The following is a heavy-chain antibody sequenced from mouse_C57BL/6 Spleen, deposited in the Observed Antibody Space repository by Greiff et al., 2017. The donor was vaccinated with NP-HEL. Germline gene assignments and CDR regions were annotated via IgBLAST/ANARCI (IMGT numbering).Heavy chain of an antibody. J-gene: IGHJ2*01. CDR3: ARGGTTVDDY. CDR1: GYSITSGYY. Sequence: EVQLVESGPGLVKPSQSLSLTCSVTGYSITSGYYWNWIRQFPGNKLEWMGYISYDGSNNYNPSLKNRISITRDTSKNQFFLKLNSVTTEDTATYYCARGGTTVDDYWGQGTTLTVSS. D-gene: IGHD1-1*01. CDR2: ISYDGSN. V-gene: IGHV3-6*01.